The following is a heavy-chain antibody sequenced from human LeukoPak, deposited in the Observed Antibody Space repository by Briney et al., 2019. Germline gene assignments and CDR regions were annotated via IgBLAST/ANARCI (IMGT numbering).Heavy chain of an antibody. Sequence: GASVKVSCKASGYTFTSYYMHWVRQAPGQGLEWMGIINPSGGSTSYAQKFQGRVTMTRDTSTSTVYMELSSLRSEDTAVYYCARDTEIAVAANAHFDYWGQGTLVTVSS. CDR3: ARDTEIAVAANAHFDY. CDR1: GYTFTSYY. D-gene: IGHD6-19*01. V-gene: IGHV1-46*01. J-gene: IGHJ4*02. CDR2: INPSGGST.